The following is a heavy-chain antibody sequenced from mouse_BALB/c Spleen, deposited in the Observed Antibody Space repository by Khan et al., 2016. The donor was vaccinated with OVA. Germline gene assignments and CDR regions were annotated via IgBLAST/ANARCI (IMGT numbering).Heavy chain of an antibody. Sequence: VQLKQSGAELVKPGASVNLSCSASGFNIKDTYIHWVKQRPEQGLEWIGRIDPPNDDSKFGPKFQDQATLTADTSSNTAYLQLTSLTSEDTAVYYCATLYCNPFAYWGQGTLVSVSA. CDR2: IDPPNDDS. CDR1: GFNIKDTY. J-gene: IGHJ3*01. V-gene: IGHV14-3*02. D-gene: IGHD2-10*02. CDR3: ATLYCNPFAY.